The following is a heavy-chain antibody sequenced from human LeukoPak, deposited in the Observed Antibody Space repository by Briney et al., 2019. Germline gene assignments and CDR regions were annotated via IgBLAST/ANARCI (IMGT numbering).Heavy chain of an antibody. J-gene: IGHJ4*02. CDR2: ISRSGSTI. CDR1: GFTVSSNY. CDR3: ERQTTVTPGFDN. Sequence: GGSLRLSCAASGFTVSSNYMNWVRQAPGKGLEWVLYISRSGSTIYYADSVKGRFTISRDNAKNSLYLQMNSLRAEDTAVYYWERQTTVTPGFDNWGQGTLVTVSS. V-gene: IGHV3-11*04. D-gene: IGHD4-17*01.